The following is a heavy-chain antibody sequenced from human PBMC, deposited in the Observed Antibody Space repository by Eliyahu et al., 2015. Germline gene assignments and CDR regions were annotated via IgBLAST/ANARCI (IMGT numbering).Heavy chain of an antibody. D-gene: IGHD3-3*01. J-gene: IGHJ4*02. V-gene: IGHV4-34*01. CDR1: GDSFSGYN. Sequence: QVQLQQWGAGLLRPSETLSLTCAVYGDSFSGYNWSWIRQPPGKGLEWIGEIRHSGSTNYNPSLKSRVTISVDTSKNQFSLKLSSVTAADTAVYYCARGRYDYWTGYYPPYYFDYWGRGTLVTVSS. CDR3: ARGRYDYWTGYYPPYYFDY. CDR2: IRHSGST.